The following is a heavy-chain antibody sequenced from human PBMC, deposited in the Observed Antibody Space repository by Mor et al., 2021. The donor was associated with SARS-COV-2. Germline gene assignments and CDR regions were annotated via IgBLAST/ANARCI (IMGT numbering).Heavy chain of an antibody. V-gene: IGHV1-46*01. CDR3: ARANYGGNSGGDY. Sequence: FQGRVTMTRDTSTSTVYMELSSLRSEDTAVYYCARANYGGNSGGDYWGQGTLVTVSS. J-gene: IGHJ4*02. D-gene: IGHD4-17*01.